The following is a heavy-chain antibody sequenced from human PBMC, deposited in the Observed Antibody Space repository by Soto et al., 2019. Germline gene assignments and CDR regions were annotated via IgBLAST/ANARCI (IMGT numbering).Heavy chain of an antibody. CDR2: MNPNSGNT. D-gene: IGHD3-9*01. J-gene: IGHJ4*02. CDR3: ARTLGPNYDILTGYLTPGGY. V-gene: IGHV1-8*01. Sequence: ASVKVSCKASGYTFTSYDINWVRQATGQGLEWMGWMNPNSGNTGYAQKFQGRVTMNRNTSISTAYMELSSLRSEDTAVYYCARTLGPNYDILTGYLTPGGYWGQGTLVTVSS. CDR1: GYTFTSYD.